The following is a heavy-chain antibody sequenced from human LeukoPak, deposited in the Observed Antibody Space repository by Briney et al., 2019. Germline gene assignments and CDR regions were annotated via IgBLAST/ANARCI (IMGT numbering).Heavy chain of an antibody. CDR2: IYHSGST. J-gene: IGHJ4*02. CDR1: GDSISSHY. D-gene: IGHD6-13*01. CDR3: ATGYSSTWYYFDY. Sequence: NPSETLSLTCTVSGDSISSHYWSWIRQPPGKGLEWIGYIYHSGSTNYNPSLKSRVTISADTSKDQFSLKLASVTAADTAVYYCATGYSSTWYYFDYWGQGTLVTVSS. V-gene: IGHV4-59*11.